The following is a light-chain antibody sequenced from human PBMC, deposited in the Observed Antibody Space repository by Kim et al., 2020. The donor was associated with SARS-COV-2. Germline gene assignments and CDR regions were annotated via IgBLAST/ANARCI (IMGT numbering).Light chain of an antibody. V-gene: IGLV2-11*03. CDR3: CSYAGIYTYV. CDR1: SRDVGGYNY. J-gene: IGLJ1*01. Sequence: GQSVTISCTGTSRDVGGYNYVAWYQQHPGKAPQLMIFDVSKRPSGVPDRFSGSKSGNTASLTVSGLQAEDEADYYCCSYAGIYTYVFGTGTKVTVL. CDR2: DVS.